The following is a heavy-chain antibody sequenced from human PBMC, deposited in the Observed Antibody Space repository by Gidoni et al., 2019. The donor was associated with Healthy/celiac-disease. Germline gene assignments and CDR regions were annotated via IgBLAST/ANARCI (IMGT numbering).Heavy chain of an antibody. V-gene: IGHV4-34*01. Sequence: QVQLQQWGAGLLKPSETLSLTCAVYGGSFSGYYWSWIRQPPGKGLEWIGEINHSGSTNYNPSLKSRVTISVDTSKNQFSLKLSSVTAADTAVYYCARMGRGYSSGRVYWGQGTLVTVSS. CDR1: GGSFSGYY. J-gene: IGHJ4*02. CDR3: ARMGRGYSSGRVY. D-gene: IGHD6-19*01. CDR2: INHSGST.